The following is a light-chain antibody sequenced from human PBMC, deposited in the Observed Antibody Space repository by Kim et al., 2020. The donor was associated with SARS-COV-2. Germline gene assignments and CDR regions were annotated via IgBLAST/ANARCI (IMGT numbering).Light chain of an antibody. J-gene: IGLJ3*02. V-gene: IGLV1-44*01. Sequence: QTVTISWSGSSSNVGTISVNWYQQLPGSAPKLLIYRINQRPPGVPDRFSASKSGTSASLAISGLQSEDEADYYCAARDVSLSGQWVFGGGTQLTVL. CDR3: AARDVSLSGQWV. CDR2: RIN. CDR1: SSNVGTIS.